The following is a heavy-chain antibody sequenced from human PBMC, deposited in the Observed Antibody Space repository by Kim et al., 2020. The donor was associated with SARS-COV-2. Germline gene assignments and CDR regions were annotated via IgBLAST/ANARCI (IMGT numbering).Heavy chain of an antibody. CDR3: ARGGPDCSSTSCYRYYYYGMDV. J-gene: IGHJ6*02. V-gene: IGHV4-59*13. D-gene: IGHD2-2*01. Sequence: SETLSLTCTVSGGSISSYYWSWIRQPPGKGLEWIGYIYYSGSTNYNPSLKSRVTISVDTSKNQFSLMLSSVTAADTAVYYCARGGPDCSSTSCYRYYYYGMDVWGQGTTVTVSS. CDR2: IYYSGST. CDR1: GGSISSYY.